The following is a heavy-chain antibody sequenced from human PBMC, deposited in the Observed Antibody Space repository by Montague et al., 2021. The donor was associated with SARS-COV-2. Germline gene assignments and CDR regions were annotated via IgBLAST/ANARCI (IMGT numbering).Heavy chain of an antibody. J-gene: IGHJ6*02. CDR2: ISRSRSYI. D-gene: IGHD6-13*01. Sequence: SLRLSCAASGFTFSSYSMNWFRQAPGKGLEWVSSISRSRSYIYYADSVKGRFTISRDNAKNSLYLQMNSLRAEDTAVYYCASSRAAGTVYYYYGMDVWGQGTTVTVSS. CDR3: ASSRAAGTVYYYYGMDV. CDR1: GFTFSSYS. V-gene: IGHV3-21*01.